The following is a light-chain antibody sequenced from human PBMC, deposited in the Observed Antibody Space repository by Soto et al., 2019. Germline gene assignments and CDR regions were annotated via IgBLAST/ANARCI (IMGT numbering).Light chain of an antibody. CDR3: QQYNNWPQT. J-gene: IGKJ1*01. CDR1: QSVSNS. CDR2: DAS. Sequence: IVLTQSPATLSLSPLEIATLSCMASQSVSNSLAWFQQKPGQAPRLLIYDASNRATGIPARFSGSGSGTDFTLTISSLEPEDFAVYYCQQYNNWPQTFGQGTKVDIK. V-gene: IGKV3-11*01.